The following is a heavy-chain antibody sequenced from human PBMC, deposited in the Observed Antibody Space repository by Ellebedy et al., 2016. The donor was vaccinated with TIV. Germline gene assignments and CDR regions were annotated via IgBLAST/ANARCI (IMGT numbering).Heavy chain of an antibody. D-gene: IGHD3-22*01. CDR3: ARGYYDSSGYYYYGMDV. CDR1: GGSISSSNC. V-gene: IGHV4-4*02. J-gene: IGHJ6*02. CDR2: IYHSGST. Sequence: MPSETLSLTCAVSGGSISSSNCWSWVRQPPGKGLEWIGEIYHSGSTNYNPSLKSRVTISVDKSKNQFSLKRSSVTAADTAVYYCARGYYDSSGYYYYGMDVWGQGTTVTVSS.